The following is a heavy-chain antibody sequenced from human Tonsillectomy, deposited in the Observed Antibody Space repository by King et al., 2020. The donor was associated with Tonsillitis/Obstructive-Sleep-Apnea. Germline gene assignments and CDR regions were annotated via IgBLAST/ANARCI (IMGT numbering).Heavy chain of an antibody. CDR3: ARGGYYDSSGTYYFDY. J-gene: IGHJ4*02. V-gene: IGHV3-53*04. Sequence: VQLVESGGGLVQPGGSLRLSCAASGFTVSSNYMSWVRQAPGKGLEWVSVIYSGGSTYYADSVKGRFTISRHNSKNTLYLQMNSLRAEDTAVYYCARGGYYDSSGTYYFDYWGQGTLVTVSS. CDR1: GFTVSSNY. D-gene: IGHD3-22*01. CDR2: IYSGGST.